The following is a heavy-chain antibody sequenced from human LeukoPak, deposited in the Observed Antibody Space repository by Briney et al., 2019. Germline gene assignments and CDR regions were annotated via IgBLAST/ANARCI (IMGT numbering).Heavy chain of an antibody. D-gene: IGHD3-9*01. CDR2: IGTAGDT. J-gene: IGHJ6*02. CDR3: AREGSSYDILTGYHYYGMDV. V-gene: IGHV3-13*01. Sequence: GGSLRLSCAASGFTFSSYDMHWVRQATGKGLEWVSAIGTAGDTYYPGSVKGRFTISRENAKNSLYLQMNSLRAEDTAVYYCAREGSSYDILTGYHYYGMDVWGQGTTVTVSS. CDR1: GFTFSSYD.